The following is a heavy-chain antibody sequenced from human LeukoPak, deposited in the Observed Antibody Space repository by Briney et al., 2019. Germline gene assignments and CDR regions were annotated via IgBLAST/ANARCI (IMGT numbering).Heavy chain of an antibody. Sequence: GGSLRLSCAASGFTFSSYGMHWVRQAPGKGLEWVAFIRYDGSNKYYADSVKGRFTISRDNSKNTLYLQMNSLRAEDTAVYYCAKEEVWFGERHYFGYWGQGTLVTVSS. CDR3: AKEEVWFGERHYFGY. CDR1: GFTFSSYG. V-gene: IGHV3-30*02. CDR2: IRYDGSNK. J-gene: IGHJ4*02. D-gene: IGHD3-10*01.